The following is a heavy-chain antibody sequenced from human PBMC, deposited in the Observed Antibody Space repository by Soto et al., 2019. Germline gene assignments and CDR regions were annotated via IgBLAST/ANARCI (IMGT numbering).Heavy chain of an antibody. CDR3: ARGGRPDPYYYSAMDV. Sequence: GVLRLTCAASGITFSTYNMNWVRQAPGKGLEWVSFIRSTSSNIYYADSVKGRFTISRDNAKNSLYLQINSLRVEDTAVYYCARGGRPDPYYYSAMDVWGQGTTVTVSS. CDR2: IRSTSSNI. V-gene: IGHV3-21*01. CDR1: GITFSTYN. J-gene: IGHJ6*02.